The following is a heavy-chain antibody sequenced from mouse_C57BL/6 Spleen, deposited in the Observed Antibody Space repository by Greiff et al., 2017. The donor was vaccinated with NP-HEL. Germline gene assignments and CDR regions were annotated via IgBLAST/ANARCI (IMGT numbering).Heavy chain of an antibody. Sequence: QVQLKQSGAELVRPGASVKLSCKASGYTFTDYYINWVKQRSGQGLEWIARIYPGSGNTYYNEKFKGKATLTAEKSSSTAYMQLSSLTSEDSAVYFCARSNDYVYFDYWGQGTTLTVSS. V-gene: IGHV1-76*01. CDR3: ARSNDYVYFDY. CDR1: GYTFTDYY. D-gene: IGHD2-4*01. CDR2: IYPGSGNT. J-gene: IGHJ2*01.